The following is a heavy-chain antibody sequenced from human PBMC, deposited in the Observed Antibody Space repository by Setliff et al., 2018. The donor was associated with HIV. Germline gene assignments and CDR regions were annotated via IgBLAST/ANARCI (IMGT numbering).Heavy chain of an antibody. D-gene: IGHD2-15*01. V-gene: IGHV3-74*01. CDR3: ARDGLEGDMAGRQRTYAFGY. CDR1: GFTFSSYG. J-gene: IGHJ4*02. CDR2: ISGDGTTR. Sequence: GGSLRLSCAAPGFTFSSYGMHWVRQAPGKGLMWVSRISGDGTTRRYADSVQGRFIISRDNAKNTLYLQMDSLRAEDTAVYYCARDGLEGDMAGRQRTYAFGYWGQGTLVTVSS.